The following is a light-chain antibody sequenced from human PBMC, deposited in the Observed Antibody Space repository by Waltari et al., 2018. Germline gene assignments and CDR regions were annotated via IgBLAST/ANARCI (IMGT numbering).Light chain of an antibody. CDR1: RSNIGAGSD. Sequence: QSVLTQPPSVSGAPGQRVTISCTGSRSNIGAGSDVHWYQQLPGTAPKLLIYANSNRPSGVPDRFSGSKSGTSASLAITGLQAEDEADYYCQSYDSSLSAHVVFGGGTKLTVL. CDR3: QSYDSSLSAHVV. V-gene: IGLV1-40*01. CDR2: ANS. J-gene: IGLJ2*01.